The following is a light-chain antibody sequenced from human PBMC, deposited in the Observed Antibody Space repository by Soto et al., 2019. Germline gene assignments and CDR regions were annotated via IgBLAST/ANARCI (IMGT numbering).Light chain of an antibody. V-gene: IGKV3-15*01. J-gene: IGKJ4*01. Sequence: EVVMTQSPATLSVSPGERVTFSCRASQSVTTNLAWYQHKPGQSPRLLISGASTGASGIPPRFSGSGSGTEFTLTIDRLQSADFAVYYCQQYDRWPVTFGGGTKVEFK. CDR1: QSVTTN. CDR2: GAS. CDR3: QQYDRWPVT.